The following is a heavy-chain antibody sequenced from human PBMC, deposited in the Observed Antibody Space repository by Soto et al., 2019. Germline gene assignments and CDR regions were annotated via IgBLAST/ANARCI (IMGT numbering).Heavy chain of an antibody. CDR2: ISYDGSNK. J-gene: IGHJ6*02. CDR3: AKVIGKIDVLVPAAMRNYYYYGMDV. CDR1: GFTFSSYG. D-gene: IGHD2-2*01. V-gene: IGHV3-30*18. Sequence: GGSLRLSCAASGFTFSSYGMHWVRQAPGKGLEWVAVISYDGSNKYYADSVKGRFTISRDNSKNTLYLQMNSLRAEDTAVYYCAKVIGKIDVLVPAAMRNYYYYGMDVWGQGTTVTVSS.